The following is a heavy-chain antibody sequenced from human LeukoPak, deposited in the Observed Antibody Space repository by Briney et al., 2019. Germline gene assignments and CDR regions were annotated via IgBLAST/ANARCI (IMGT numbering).Heavy chain of an antibody. J-gene: IGHJ4*02. CDR2: IWSVGGAE. CDR1: GFPFSSYG. V-gene: IGHV3-33*01. CDR3: ASPPVVVTAWFDY. Sequence: GGSLRLSCVASGFPFSSYGMHWVRQAPGKGLEWVAVIWSVGGAEYYADSVKGRFTISRDNSKNMLFLQMNSLRAEDTAVYYCASPPVVVTAWFDYWGQGTLVTVSS. D-gene: IGHD2-21*02.